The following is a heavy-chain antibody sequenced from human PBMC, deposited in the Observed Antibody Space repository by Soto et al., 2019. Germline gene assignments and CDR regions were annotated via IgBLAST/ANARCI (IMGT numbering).Heavy chain of an antibody. CDR3: ARSLVHSSGWYEVVDAFDI. V-gene: IGHV3-13*01. CDR1: GFTFSSYD. J-gene: IGHJ3*02. Sequence: EVQLVESGGGLVQPGGSLRLSCAASGFTFSSYDMHWVRQATGKGLEWVSAIGTAGDTYYPGSVKGRLTISRENAKNSLYLQMNSLRAGDTAVYYCARSLVHSSGWYEVVDAFDIWGQGTMVTVSS. CDR2: IGTAGDT. D-gene: IGHD6-19*01.